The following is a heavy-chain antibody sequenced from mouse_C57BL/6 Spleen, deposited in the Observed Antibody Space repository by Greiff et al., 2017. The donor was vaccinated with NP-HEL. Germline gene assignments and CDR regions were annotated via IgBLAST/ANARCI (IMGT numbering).Heavy chain of an antibody. CDR2: IRSKSNNYAT. CDR1: GFSFNTYA. Sequence: EVMLVESGGGLVQPKGSLKLSCAASGFSFNTYAMNWVRQAPGKGLEWVARIRSKSNNYATYYADSVKDRFTISRDDSESMLYLQMNNLKTEYTTMNYCVSLLITTYYAMDYWGQGTSVTVSS. CDR3: VSLLITTYYAMDY. V-gene: IGHV10-1*01. J-gene: IGHJ4*01. D-gene: IGHD1-2*01.